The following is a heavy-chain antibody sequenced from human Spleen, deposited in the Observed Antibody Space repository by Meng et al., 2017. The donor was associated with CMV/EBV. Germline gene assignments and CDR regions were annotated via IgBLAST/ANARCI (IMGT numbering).Heavy chain of an antibody. CDR3: ARQWDYGYNSLDY. Sequence: GESLKISCAASGFSFSSHDMHWVRQTPGKGLEWVSSIGSAGDRYYAGSVKGRFNISRENAKNSFSLQMNSLRVGDTAVYYCARQWDYGYNSLDYWGQGTLVTVSS. V-gene: IGHV3-13*01. J-gene: IGHJ4*02. D-gene: IGHD3-16*01. CDR2: IGSAGDR. CDR1: GFSFSSHD.